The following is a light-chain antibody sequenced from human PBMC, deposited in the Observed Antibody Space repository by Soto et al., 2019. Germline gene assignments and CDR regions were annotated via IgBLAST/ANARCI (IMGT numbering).Light chain of an antibody. CDR1: QSVTSNY. CDR3: QQYGSSTYT. Sequence: EIVLTQSPGTLSLSPGEGATLSCRASQSVTSNYLAWYQQKPGQAPRLLIYGASSRATGIPDRFSGSGSGTDFTLTISRLEPEDFAVYYCQQYGSSTYTFGQGTNLEIK. V-gene: IGKV3-20*01. CDR2: GAS. J-gene: IGKJ2*01.